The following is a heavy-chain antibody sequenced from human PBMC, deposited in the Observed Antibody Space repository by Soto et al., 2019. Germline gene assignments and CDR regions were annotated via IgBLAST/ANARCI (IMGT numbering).Heavy chain of an antibody. J-gene: IGHJ6*02. CDR3: ARDTYYYGSGESYGMDV. CDR1: GYTFTCYG. V-gene: IGHV1-18*01. CDR2: ISAYNGNT. D-gene: IGHD3-10*01. Sequence: ASVKVSCKASGYTFTCYGISWVRQAPGQGLEWMGWISAYNGNTNYAQKLQGRVTMTTDTSTSTAYMELRSLRSDDTAVYYCARDTYYYGSGESYGMDVWGQGTTVTVSS.